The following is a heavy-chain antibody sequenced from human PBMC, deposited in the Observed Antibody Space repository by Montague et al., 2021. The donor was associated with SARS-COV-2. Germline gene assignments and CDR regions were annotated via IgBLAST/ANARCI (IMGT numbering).Heavy chain of an antibody. J-gene: IGHJ4*02. D-gene: IGHD6-19*01. CDR3: ARLRGAGLNYFDY. CDR1: GGSISSGSYY. CDR2: FYTSGST. V-gene: IGHV4-61*02. Sequence: TLSLTCTVSGGSISSGSYYWSWVRQPAGKALEWIGRFYTSGSTNYNPSLKSRVTISVDTSKNQFSLKLSSVTAADTAVYYCARLRGAGLNYFDYWGRGTLVTVSS.